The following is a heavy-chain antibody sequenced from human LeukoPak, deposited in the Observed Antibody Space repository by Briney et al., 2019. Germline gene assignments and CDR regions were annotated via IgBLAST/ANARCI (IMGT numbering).Heavy chain of an antibody. Sequence: GGSLRLSCAASGFTFSSYAMSWVRQAPGKGLEWVSAISGSGGSTYYADSVKGRFTISGDNSKNALYLQMNSLRVEDTAVYYCAIDPNWGTHSWGQGVLVTVSS. CDR3: AIDPNWGTHS. CDR1: GFTFSSYA. CDR2: ISGSGGST. J-gene: IGHJ4*02. D-gene: IGHD7-27*01. V-gene: IGHV3-23*01.